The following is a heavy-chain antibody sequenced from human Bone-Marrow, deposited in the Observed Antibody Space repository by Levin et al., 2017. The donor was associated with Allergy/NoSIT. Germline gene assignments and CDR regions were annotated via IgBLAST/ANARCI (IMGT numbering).Heavy chain of an antibody. CDR1: EFTLSGYE. CDR3: ARVSRTRYSAYWSGPPSYGMDV. V-gene: IGHV3-48*03. CDR2: ISTGIFPA. D-gene: IGHD3-3*01. J-gene: IGHJ6*02. Sequence: GGSLRLSCTPSEFTLSGYEVNWVRQAPGKGLQWLAHISTGIFPALYADSVMGRFTVSRDNAKGSVYLQMDGLRVDDAGVYYCARVSRTRYSAYWSGPPSYGMDVWGPGTTVTVFS.